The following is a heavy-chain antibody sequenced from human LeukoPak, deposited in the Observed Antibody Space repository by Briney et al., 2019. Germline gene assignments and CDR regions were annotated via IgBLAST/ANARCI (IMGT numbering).Heavy chain of an antibody. J-gene: IGHJ3*02. CDR2: ISAYNGNT. V-gene: IGHV1-18*01. CDR1: GYTFTSYG. D-gene: IGHD6-13*01. Sequence: GASVKVSCKASGYTFTSYGISWARQAPGQGLEWMGWISAYNGNTNYAQKLQGRVTMTTDTSTSTAYMELRSLRSDDTAVYYCARDRRIAAAGPVLAFDIWGQGTMVTVSS. CDR3: ARDRRIAAAGPVLAFDI.